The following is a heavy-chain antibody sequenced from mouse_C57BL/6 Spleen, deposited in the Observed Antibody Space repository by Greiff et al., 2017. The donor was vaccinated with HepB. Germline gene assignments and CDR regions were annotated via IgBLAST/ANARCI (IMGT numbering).Heavy chain of an antibody. CDR2: IDPSDSYT. CDR3: ASWGDGTGFAY. Sequence: QVQLKESGAELVKPGASVKLSCKASGYTFTSYWMQWVKQRPGQGLEWIGEIDPSDSYTNYNQKFKGKATLTVDTSSSTAYMQLSSLTSEDSAVYYCASWGDGTGFAYWGQGTLVTVSA. D-gene: IGHD4-1*01. CDR1: GYTFTSYW. J-gene: IGHJ3*01. V-gene: IGHV1-50*01.